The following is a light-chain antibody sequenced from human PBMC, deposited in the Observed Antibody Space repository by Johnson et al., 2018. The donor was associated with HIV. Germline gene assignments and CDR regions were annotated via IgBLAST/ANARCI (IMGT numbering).Light chain of an antibody. CDR2: ENN. CDR3: GSWDSSLSAFV. CDR1: SSNIGNNY. Sequence: QSVLTQSPSVSAAPGQKVTISCSGSSSNIGNNYVSWYQQLPGTAPKLLIYENNKRPSEIPDRFSGSKSGTSATLGITGLQTGDETDYYCGSWDSSLSAFVFGTGTKVTVL. V-gene: IGLV1-51*02. J-gene: IGLJ1*01.